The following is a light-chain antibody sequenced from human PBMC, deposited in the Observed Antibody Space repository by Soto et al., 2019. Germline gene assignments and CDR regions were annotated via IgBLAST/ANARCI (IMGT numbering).Light chain of an antibody. CDR2: GAS. CDR3: QQQSSWPRK. J-gene: IGKJ1*01. CDR1: QSVGNN. Sequence: EIVLTQSPATLSVSPGERATLSCRASQSVGNNLAWYQHKPGQAPRLLTHGASTRATGIPARFSGSGSGTAFTLTISSLQSEDFAVYYCQQQSSWPRKFGQGTKVDIK. V-gene: IGKV3-15*01.